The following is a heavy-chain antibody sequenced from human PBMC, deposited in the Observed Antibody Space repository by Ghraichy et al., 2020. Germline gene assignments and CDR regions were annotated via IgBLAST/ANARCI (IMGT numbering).Heavy chain of an antibody. Sequence: GGSLRLSCAASGFTFSSNSMSWVRQAPGKGLEWVSVISGSGGITHYADSVKGRFTISRDNSKNTVFLQMNSLRAEDTAVYYCGKESLRCGGGGNSVLDYWGQGNLVTVSS. CDR2: ISGSGGIT. J-gene: IGHJ4*02. CDR3: GKESLRCGGGGNSVLDY. D-gene: IGHD2-21*01. CDR1: GFTFSSNS. V-gene: IGHV3-23*01.